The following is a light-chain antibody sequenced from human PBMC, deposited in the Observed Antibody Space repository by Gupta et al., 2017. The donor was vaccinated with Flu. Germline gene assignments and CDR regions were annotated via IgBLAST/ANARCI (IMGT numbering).Light chain of an antibody. J-gene: IGKJ5*01. CDR2: DAS. CDR3: QQRSNWPQIT. Sequence: EIVLTQSPATLSLSPGERATLSCRASQSVSSYLAWYQQKPGQAPRLLIYDASNRDTGIPARFSGSGSGKDLTLTISSREQEDFAVYYCQQRSNWPQITFGQGTXLEIK. V-gene: IGKV3-11*01. CDR1: QSVSSY.